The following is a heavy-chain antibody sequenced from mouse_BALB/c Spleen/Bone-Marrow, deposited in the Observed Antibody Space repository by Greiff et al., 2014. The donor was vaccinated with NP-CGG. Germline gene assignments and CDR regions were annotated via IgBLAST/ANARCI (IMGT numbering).Heavy chain of an antibody. CDR2: IDPANGNT. Sequence: VQLKESGAGLVKPGGSGKLSCTASGFNIKDTYMHWVKQRPEQGLEWIGRIDPANGNTKYDPKFQGKASITADTSSNTAYLQLSSLTSEDTAVYYCASYFYGYYFDYWGQGTTLTVSP. D-gene: IGHD1-1*01. CDR3: ASYFYGYYFDY. J-gene: IGHJ2*01. V-gene: IGHV14-3*02. CDR1: GFNIKDTY.